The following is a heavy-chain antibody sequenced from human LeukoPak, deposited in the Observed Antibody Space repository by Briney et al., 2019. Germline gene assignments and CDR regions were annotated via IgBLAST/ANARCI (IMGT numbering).Heavy chain of an antibody. CDR1: GYTFTSYD. D-gene: IGHD3-22*01. CDR3: ARAVLLNTYYYDSSGDDAFDI. CDR2: MNPNSGNT. Sequence: GASVKVSCKASGYTFTSYDINWVRQATGQGLEWMGWMNPNSGNTGYAQKFQGRVTMTRNTSISTAYMELSSLRSEDTAVYYCARAVLLNTYYYDSSGDDAFDIWGQGTMVTVSS. J-gene: IGHJ3*02. V-gene: IGHV1-8*01.